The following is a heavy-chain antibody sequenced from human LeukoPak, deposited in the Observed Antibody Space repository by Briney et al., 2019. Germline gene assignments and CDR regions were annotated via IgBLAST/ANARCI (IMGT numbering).Heavy chain of an antibody. Sequence: SETLSLTCAVYGGSFSGYYWSWIRQPPGKGLEWIGEINHSGSTNYNPSLKSRVTISVDTSKNQFSLKLSSVAAADTAVYYCAREPKSVLRFLEWLGAYFDYWGQGTLVTVSS. CDR1: GGSFSGYY. V-gene: IGHV4-34*01. CDR3: AREPKSVLRFLEWLGAYFDY. D-gene: IGHD3-3*01. CDR2: INHSGST. J-gene: IGHJ4*02.